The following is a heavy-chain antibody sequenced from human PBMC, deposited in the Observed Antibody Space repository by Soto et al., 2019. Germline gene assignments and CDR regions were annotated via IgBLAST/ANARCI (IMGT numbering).Heavy chain of an antibody. Sequence: QVQLVESGGGVVQPGRSLRLSCAASGFTFSSYGMHWVRQAPGKGLEWVAVIWYDGSNKYYADSVKGRFTISRDNSKNTLYLQMNSLRAEDTAVYYCARDYCSGGRCYPDYWGQGTLVTVSS. D-gene: IGHD2-15*01. CDR2: IWYDGSNK. CDR1: GFTFSSYG. CDR3: ARDYCSGGRCYPDY. V-gene: IGHV3-33*01. J-gene: IGHJ4*02.